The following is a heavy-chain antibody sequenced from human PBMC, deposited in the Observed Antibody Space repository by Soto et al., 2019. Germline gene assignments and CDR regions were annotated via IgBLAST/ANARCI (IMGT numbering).Heavy chain of an antibody. D-gene: IGHD2-8*01. V-gene: IGHV1-18*01. CDR3: ARDPVGCTNGVCYDY. CDR1: GYTFTSYG. J-gene: IGHJ4*02. CDR2: ISAYNGNT. Sequence: ASVKVSCKASGYTFTSYGISWVRQAPGQGLEWMGWISAYNGNTNYAQKLQGRVTMTTDTSTSTAYMELRSLRSDDTAVYYCARDPVGCTNGVCYDYWGQGTLVTVPQ.